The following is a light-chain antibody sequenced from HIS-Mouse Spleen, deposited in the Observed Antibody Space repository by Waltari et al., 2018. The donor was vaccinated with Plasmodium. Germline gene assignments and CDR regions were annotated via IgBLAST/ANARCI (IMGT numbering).Light chain of an antibody. J-gene: IGKJ1*01. V-gene: IGKV1-5*03. CDR3: QQYNSYSWT. Sequence: DIQMTQSPSTLSASVGDRVTIPCRASQSISSWLAWYQQKPGKAPKLLIYKASSLESGVPSRFSGSGSGTEFTLTISSLQPDDFATYDCQQYNSYSWTFGQGTKVEIK. CDR2: KAS. CDR1: QSISSW.